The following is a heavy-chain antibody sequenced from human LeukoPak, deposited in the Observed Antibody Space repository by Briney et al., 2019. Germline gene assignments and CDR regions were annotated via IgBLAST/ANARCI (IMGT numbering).Heavy chain of an antibody. CDR3: ARLAPRPGVFSYFDY. Sequence: GESLKISCKGSGYSFTSYWIGWVRQMPGKGLEWMGIIYPGDSDTRYSPSFQGQVTISADKSISTAYLQWSSLKASDTAMYYCARLAPRPGVFSYFDYWGQGTLVTVSS. J-gene: IGHJ4*02. CDR1: GYSFTSYW. V-gene: IGHV5-51*01. CDR2: IYPGDSDT. D-gene: IGHD1-14*01.